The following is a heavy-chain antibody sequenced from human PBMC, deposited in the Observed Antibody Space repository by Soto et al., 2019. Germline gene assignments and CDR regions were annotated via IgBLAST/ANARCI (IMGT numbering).Heavy chain of an antibody. J-gene: IGHJ5*02. CDR1: GGTFSSYA. V-gene: IGHV1-69*05. CDR2: IIPIFGTA. Sequence: ASVKVSCKASGGTFSSYAISWVRQAPGQGLEWMGGIIPIFGTANYAQKFQGWVTMTRDTSISTAYMELSRLRSDDTAVYYCAREGGYCSSTSCIGLDPWGQGTLVTVSS. CDR3: AREGGYCSSTSCIGLDP. D-gene: IGHD2-2*01.